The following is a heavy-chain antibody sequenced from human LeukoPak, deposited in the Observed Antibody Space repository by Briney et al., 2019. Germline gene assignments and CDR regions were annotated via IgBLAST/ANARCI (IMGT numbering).Heavy chain of an antibody. D-gene: IGHD3-22*01. Sequence: ASVKVSCKASGYTFTGYYMHWVRQAPGQGLEWMGWINPNSGGTNYAQKFQGRVTMTRDTSISTAYMELSRLRSDDTAVYYCARGNYYDSSGYNFDYWGQGTLVTVSS. CDR1: GYTFTGYY. CDR3: ARGNYYDSSGYNFDY. CDR2: INPNSGGT. J-gene: IGHJ4*02. V-gene: IGHV1-2*02.